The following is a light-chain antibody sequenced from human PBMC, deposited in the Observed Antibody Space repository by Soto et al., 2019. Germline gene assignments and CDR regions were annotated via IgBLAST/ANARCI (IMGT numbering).Light chain of an antibody. CDR3: HQYGHAHWT. J-gene: IGKJ1*01. CDR2: GAS. V-gene: IGKV3-20*01. Sequence: IVLTQSPGTLSLSPGERATLSCRASQSVSSNYVAWYQQKPGQAPRLLIHGASSRATGIPDRFSGSGSGTDFALTLSRLEDEDFAVYYSHQYGHAHWTLRQRTKVDIK. CDR1: QSVSSNY.